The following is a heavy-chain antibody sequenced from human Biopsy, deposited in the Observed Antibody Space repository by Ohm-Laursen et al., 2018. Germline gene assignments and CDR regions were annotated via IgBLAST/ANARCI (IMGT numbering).Heavy chain of an antibody. Sequence: PSETLSLTCSVSGGSLSSSTYYWTWIRQPPGKGLECIGNIHHSGSTNYNPSLKSRLTISVDTSKNQFSLNLNSVTAADTAVYFCARDVKRYCSGTSCYSGYFGMDVWGQGTTVTVS. CDR2: IHHSGST. J-gene: IGHJ6*02. CDR3: ARDVKRYCSGTSCYSGYFGMDV. D-gene: IGHD2-2*01. V-gene: IGHV4-61*01. CDR1: GGSLSSSTYY.